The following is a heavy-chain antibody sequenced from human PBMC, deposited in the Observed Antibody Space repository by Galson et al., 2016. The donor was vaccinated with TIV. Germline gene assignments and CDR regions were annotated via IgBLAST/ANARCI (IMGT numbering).Heavy chain of an antibody. CDR3: ARVRSCGGDCYYFDY. CDR2: ISGSGGVT. D-gene: IGHD2-21*02. Sequence: SLRLSCAASGFTFNNYAMSWVRQAPGKGLEWVSGISGSGGVTYFADSVKGRFTTSRDNSKNTLCLQMNSLRAEDTALYHCARVRSCGGDCYYFDYWGQGSLVTVSS. V-gene: IGHV3-23*01. J-gene: IGHJ4*02. CDR1: GFTFNNYA.